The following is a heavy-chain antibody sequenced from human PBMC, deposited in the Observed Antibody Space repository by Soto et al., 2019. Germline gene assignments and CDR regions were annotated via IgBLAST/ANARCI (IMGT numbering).Heavy chain of an antibody. CDR2: VYYSGGA. D-gene: IGHD2-21*01. J-gene: IGHJ5*01. CDR3: GRVVEGATRHTDFDS. CDR1: GVSMHNSHSF. V-gene: IGHV4-39*01. Sequence: NPSETLSLTCTVSGVSMHNSHSFWGWIRQPPGKGLEFIGNVYYSGGAHYNPSLKSRVAISVDTANNQVSLKMSSVTAADTAVYYCGRVVEGATRHTDFDSWGQGTLVTVSS.